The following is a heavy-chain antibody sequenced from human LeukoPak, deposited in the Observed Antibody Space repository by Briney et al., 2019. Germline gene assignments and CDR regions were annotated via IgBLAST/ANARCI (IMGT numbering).Heavy chain of an antibody. CDR3: ARGRDHYYGMDV. CDR1: GFTFSSYE. D-gene: IGHD2-15*01. V-gene: IGHV3-48*03. Sequence: PGGSLRLSCAAPGFTFSSYEMHWVRQAPGKGLEWISYISSSGSISYADSVKGRFTISRDNAKNSLYLQMNSLRVEDTAVYYCARGRDHYYGMDVWGQGTTVTVSS. CDR2: ISSSGSI. J-gene: IGHJ6*02.